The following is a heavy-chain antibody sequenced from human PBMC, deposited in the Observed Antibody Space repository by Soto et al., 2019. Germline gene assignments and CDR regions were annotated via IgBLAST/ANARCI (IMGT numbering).Heavy chain of an antibody. D-gene: IGHD3-16*01. CDR2: ISPYNGKT. J-gene: IGHJ6*02. CDR1: DYSFSTYG. V-gene: IGHV1-18*01. CDR3: ARDRSREVYQFSMDV. Sequence: ASVKVSCKASDYSFSTYGISWVRQAPGQGLEWMGWISPYNGKTEYAQKFQGRVSMTTDTSTSTAYLELRSLKSDDTAVYYCARDRSREVYQFSMDVWGQGTAVTVSS.